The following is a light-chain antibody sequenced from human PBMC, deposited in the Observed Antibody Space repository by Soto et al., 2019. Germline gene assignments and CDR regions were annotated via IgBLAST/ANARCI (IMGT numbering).Light chain of an antibody. CDR3: QQFGSSLALT. CDR2: GAS. Sequence: EIVLTQSPGTLSLSPGERATLSCRASQSVSSTYLAWYQQKPGQAPRLLIYGASSRAAGVPDRFSGSGSGTSFTLTISRLEPEDFAVYHCQQFGSSLALTFGGGTKVEIK. CDR1: QSVSSTY. V-gene: IGKV3-20*01. J-gene: IGKJ4*01.